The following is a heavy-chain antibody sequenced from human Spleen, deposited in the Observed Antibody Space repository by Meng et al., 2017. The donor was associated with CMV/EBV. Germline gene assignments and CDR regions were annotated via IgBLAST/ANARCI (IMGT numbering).Heavy chain of an antibody. Sequence: GGSITTPGYYWGWIRQPPGRGLEWLGTVYHSGSTYYNRSLKSRVTISVDTSKNQFSLNLSSVTAADTAVYYCARHFPKDSDDALDIWGQGTMVTVSS. J-gene: IGHJ3*02. CDR3: ARHFPKDSDDALDI. V-gene: IGHV4-39*01. CDR2: VYHSGST. D-gene: IGHD2-15*01. CDR1: GGSITTPGYY.